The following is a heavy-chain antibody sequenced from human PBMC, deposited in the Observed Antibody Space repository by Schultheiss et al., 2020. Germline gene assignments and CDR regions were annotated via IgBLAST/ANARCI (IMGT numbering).Heavy chain of an antibody. CDR3: AREYYYDSSGYLYYFDY. D-gene: IGHD3-22*01. Sequence: SETLSLTCAVYGGSFSGYYWSWIRQPPGKGLEWIGYIYYSGSTNYNPSLKSRVTISVDTSKNQFSLKLSSVTAADTAVYYCAREYYYDSSGYLYYFDYWGQGTLVTVSS. CDR1: GGSFSGYY. J-gene: IGHJ4*02. CDR2: IYYSGST. V-gene: IGHV4-59*01.